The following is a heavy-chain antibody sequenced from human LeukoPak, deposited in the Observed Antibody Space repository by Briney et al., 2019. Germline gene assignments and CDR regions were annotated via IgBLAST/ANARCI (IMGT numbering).Heavy chain of an antibody. Sequence: PSETLSPTCTVSGGSISSSSYYWGWIRQPPGKGLEWIGSIYYSGSTYYNPSLKSRVTISVDTSKNQFSLKLSSVTAADTAVYYCARDHSGYNFDYWGQGTLVTVSS. CDR1: GGSISSSSYY. D-gene: IGHD5-12*01. CDR2: IYYSGST. J-gene: IGHJ4*02. CDR3: ARDHSGYNFDY. V-gene: IGHV4-39*07.